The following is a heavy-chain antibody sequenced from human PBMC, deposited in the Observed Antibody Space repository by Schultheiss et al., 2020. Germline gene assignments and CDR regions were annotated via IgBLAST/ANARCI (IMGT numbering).Heavy chain of an antibody. CDR2: IKQDGSEK. CDR3: ATHSRGYYFDY. V-gene: IGHV3-7*01. Sequence: GGSLRLSCAASGFTFSSYGMHWVRQAPGKGLEWVANIKQDGSEKYYVDSVKGRFTISRENAKNSLYLQMNSLRAEDTAVYYCATHSRGYYFDYWGQGTLVTVSS. CDR1: GFTFSSYG. J-gene: IGHJ4*02.